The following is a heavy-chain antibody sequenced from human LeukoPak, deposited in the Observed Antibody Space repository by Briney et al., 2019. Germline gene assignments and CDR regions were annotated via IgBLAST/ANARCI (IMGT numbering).Heavy chain of an antibody. Sequence: KPSETLSLTCTVSSCSISSSSNYWGWIRPPPGKRLAWIGNVYYSGSTFYNPSLKSRVTISVDTSKHQFSLKLRSVTAADTAIYYCARASFNVVFGNWFDPWGQGTLVTVSS. CDR1: SCSISSSSNY. CDR3: ARASFNVVFGNWFDP. CDR2: VYYSGST. J-gene: IGHJ5*02. D-gene: IGHD2-8*01. V-gene: IGHV4-39*01.